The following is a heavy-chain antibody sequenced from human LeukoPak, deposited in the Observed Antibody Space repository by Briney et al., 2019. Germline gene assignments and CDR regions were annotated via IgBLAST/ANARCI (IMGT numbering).Heavy chain of an antibody. J-gene: IGHJ4*02. Sequence: KPSETLSLTCTVSGGSISGSTYYWRWIRQPPGRGLEWIGSLYHSGSTYYNPSLESRVTISVDTSKNQFSLNLSSVTAADTAVYYCARFYNILTGYSVAWVVNWGQGALVAVSS. CDR3: ARFYNILTGYSVAWVVN. CDR1: GGSISGSTYY. V-gene: IGHV4-39*01. CDR2: LYHSGST. D-gene: IGHD3-9*01.